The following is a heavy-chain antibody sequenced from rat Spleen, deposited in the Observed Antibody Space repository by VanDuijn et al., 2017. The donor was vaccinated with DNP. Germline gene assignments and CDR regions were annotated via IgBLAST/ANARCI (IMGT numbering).Heavy chain of an antibody. CDR3: TTRITSAMDA. J-gene: IGHJ4*01. V-gene: IGHV5-7*01. D-gene: IGHD1-4*01. Sequence: EVQLVESGGGLVQPGRSMKLSCAASGFTFSNYDMAWVRQAPKKGLEWVATISYDGSSTYYRDSVKGRFTISRDNAKSTLYLQMDSLRSEDTATYYCTTRITSAMDAWGQGTSVTVSS. CDR1: GFTFSNYD. CDR2: ISYDGSST.